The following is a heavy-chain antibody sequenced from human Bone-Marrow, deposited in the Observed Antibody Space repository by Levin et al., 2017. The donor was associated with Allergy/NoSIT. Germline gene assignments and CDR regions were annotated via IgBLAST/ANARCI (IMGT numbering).Heavy chain of an antibody. V-gene: IGHV3-33*05. CDR3: ARKLAGGSGSYYPDY. J-gene: IGHJ4*02. D-gene: IGHD3-10*01. CDR1: GFTFSSYG. CDR2: ISYDGGDE. Sequence: GESLKISCAASGFTFSSYGMHWVRQAPGKGLEWVAVISYDGGDEYYADSVKGRFTISRDNSKNTLYLQMNSLRAEDTGVYYCARKLAGGSGSYYPDYWGQGTLVTVSS.